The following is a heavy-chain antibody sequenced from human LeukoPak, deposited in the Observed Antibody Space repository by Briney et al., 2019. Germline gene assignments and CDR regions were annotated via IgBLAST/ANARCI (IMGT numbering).Heavy chain of an antibody. CDR1: GFTFTNYA. Sequence: GGSLRLSCAASGFTFTNYAMTWVRQAPGKGLEWVSGISEGVGNTYADSVKGRFTISRDHSKNTLYLQMNSLRAEDTALYYCAKREKGTTGRFFDYWAREPWSPSPQ. CDR3: AKREKGTTGRFFDY. CDR2: ISEGVGNT. J-gene: IGHJ4*02. V-gene: IGHV3-23*01. D-gene: IGHD4-17*01.